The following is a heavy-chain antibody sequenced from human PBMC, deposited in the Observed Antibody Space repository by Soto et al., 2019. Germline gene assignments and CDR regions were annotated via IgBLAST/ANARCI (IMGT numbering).Heavy chain of an antibody. V-gene: IGHV4-59*01. CDR1: VGYISIYY. CDR3: ARDKFRSRYYYGSGSYYNGYYYGMDV. J-gene: IGHJ6*02. Sequence: SETLSVTCIFSVGYISIYYWSWIGQPPGKGLDLPGRPHYSGSTNYNPSLKSRVTISVDTSKNQFSLKLSSVTAADTAVYYCARDKFRSRYYYGSGSYYNGYYYGMDVWGQGTTVTVSS. CDR2: PHYSGST. D-gene: IGHD3-10*01.